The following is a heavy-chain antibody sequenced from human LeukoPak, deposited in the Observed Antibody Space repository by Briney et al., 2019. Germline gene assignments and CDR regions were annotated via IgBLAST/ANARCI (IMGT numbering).Heavy chain of an antibody. D-gene: IGHD2-15*01. CDR1: GFTFSSYA. CDR2: ISYDGSNK. V-gene: IGHV3-30*14. CDR3: ARGFRNCSGGSCYSGAFDI. J-gene: IGHJ3*02. Sequence: GGSLRLSCAASGFTFSSYAMHWVRQAPGKGLEWVAVISYDGSNKYYADSVKGRFTISRDNSKNTLYLQMNSLRAEDTAVYYCARGFRNCSGGSCYSGAFDIWGQGTMVTVSS.